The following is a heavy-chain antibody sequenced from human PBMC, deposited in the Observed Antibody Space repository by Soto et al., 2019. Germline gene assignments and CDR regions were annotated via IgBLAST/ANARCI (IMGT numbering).Heavy chain of an antibody. J-gene: IGHJ5*02. CDR1: GYSISSGYY. V-gene: IGHV4-38-2*01. Sequence: PSETLSLTCAVSGYSISSGYYWGWVRQPPGQGPEWIGTIYHNGRTYYNPSLNSRVTMSVDTSKNQFSLRLSSVTAADTAVYSCVRHRNSRGSWYWVDPWGQGTLVTVSS. D-gene: IGHD6-13*01. CDR3: VRHRNSRGSWYWVDP. CDR2: IYHNGRT.